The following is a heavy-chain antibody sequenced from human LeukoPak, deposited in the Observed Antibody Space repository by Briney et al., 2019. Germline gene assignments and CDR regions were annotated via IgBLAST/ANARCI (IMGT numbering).Heavy chain of an antibody. CDR3: ARESTDFWSGYPLNYYYMDV. V-gene: IGHV4-59*01. CDR1: GVSISTSC. D-gene: IGHD3-3*01. CDR2: RCDDGRD. J-gene: IGHJ6*03. Sequence: SETLSLTCTVSGVSISTSCWSWIRQSPGRGLEWVGYRCDDGRDLYNPSLRSRVSRVTISVDASEKQFSLSLRSVTAADTAMYYCARESTDFWSGYPLNYYYMDVWGKGTTVTVSS.